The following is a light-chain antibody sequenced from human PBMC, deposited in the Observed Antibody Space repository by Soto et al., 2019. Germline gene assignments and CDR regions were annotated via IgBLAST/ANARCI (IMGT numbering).Light chain of an antibody. Sequence: QSVLTQPASVSGSPGQSITISCTGTSSDVGGYNYVSWYQHHPGKAPKLMIYEVSNRPSGVSYRFSGSKSGNTASLTISGLQAEDEADYYCNSYTGSGIVFGTGTMLTVL. CDR3: NSYTGSGIV. CDR2: EVS. CDR1: SSDVGGYNY. J-gene: IGLJ1*01. V-gene: IGLV2-14*01.